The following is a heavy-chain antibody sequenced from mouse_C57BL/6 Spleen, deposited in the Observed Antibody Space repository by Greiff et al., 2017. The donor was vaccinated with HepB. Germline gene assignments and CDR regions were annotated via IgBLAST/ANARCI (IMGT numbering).Heavy chain of an antibody. CDR2: IYPGSGST. CDR1: GYTFTSYW. V-gene: IGHV1-55*01. D-gene: IGHD1-1*01. CDR3: ARTLDYYGSSPTYFDV. Sequence: VQLQQPGAELVKPGASVKMSCKASGYTFTSYWITWVKQRPGQGLEWIGDIYPGSGSTNYNEKFKSKATLTVDTSSSTAYMQLSSLTSEDSAVYYCARTLDYYGSSPTYFDVWGTGTTVTVSS. J-gene: IGHJ1*03.